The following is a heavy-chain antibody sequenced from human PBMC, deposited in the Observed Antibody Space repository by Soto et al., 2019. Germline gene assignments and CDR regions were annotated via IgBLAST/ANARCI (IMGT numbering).Heavy chain of an antibody. V-gene: IGHV3-23*01. CDR3: AKFMITFGGVIPFDY. J-gene: IGHJ4*02. CDR1: GFTFSSYA. CDR2: ISGSGGST. D-gene: IGHD3-16*02. Sequence: GGSLRLSCVASGFTFSSYAMSWVRQAPGRGLEWVSAISGSGGSTYYADSVKGRFTISRDNSKNTLYLQMNSLRAEDTAVYYCAKFMITFGGVIPFDYWGQGTLVTVSS.